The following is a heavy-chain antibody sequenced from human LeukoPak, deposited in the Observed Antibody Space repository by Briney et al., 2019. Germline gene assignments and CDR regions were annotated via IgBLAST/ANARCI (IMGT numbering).Heavy chain of an antibody. CDR2: IRGSGGST. Sequence: PGGSLRLSCAASGFTFSSYAMSWVRQAPGKGLEWVSAIRGSGGSTYYADSVKGRFTISRDNSKNTLYLQMYSLRAEDTAVYYCAKDGVAVGTETDVWGKGTTVTVSS. CDR3: AKDGVAVGTETDV. J-gene: IGHJ6*04. CDR1: GFTFSSYA. V-gene: IGHV3-23*01. D-gene: IGHD6-19*01.